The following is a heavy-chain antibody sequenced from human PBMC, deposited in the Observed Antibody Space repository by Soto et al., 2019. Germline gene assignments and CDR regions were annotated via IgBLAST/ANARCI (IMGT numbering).Heavy chain of an antibody. CDR1: GGSISSYY. Sequence: XETLSLTCAVSGGSISSYYWSWIRQPPGKGLEWIGYIYYSGSTNYNPSLKSRVTISVDTSKNQFSLKVSSVTAADTAVYYCARQMTTLTTFDYWGQGTLVTVSS. D-gene: IGHD4-17*01. CDR2: IYYSGST. V-gene: IGHV4-59*01. CDR3: ARQMTTLTTFDY. J-gene: IGHJ4*02.